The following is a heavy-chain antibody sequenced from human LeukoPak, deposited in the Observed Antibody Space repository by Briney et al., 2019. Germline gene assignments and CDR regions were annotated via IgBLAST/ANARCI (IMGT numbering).Heavy chain of an antibody. J-gene: IGHJ5*01. D-gene: IGHD2-15*01. Sequence: GGSLRLSCAVSGFTFSSHAMSWVRQASGKGLEWVSLIGGAGDTFYADSVKGRFVLSRDNSRNTVYLQMNSLRAEDTATYYCVKDYCHGGFCPFPFFDSWGQGTLVTVSS. CDR3: VKDYCHGGFCPFPFFDS. CDR2: IGGAGDT. CDR1: GFTFSSHA. V-gene: IGHV3-23*01.